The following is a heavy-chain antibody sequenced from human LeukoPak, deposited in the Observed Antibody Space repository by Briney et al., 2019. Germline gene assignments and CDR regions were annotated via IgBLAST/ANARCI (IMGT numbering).Heavy chain of an antibody. CDR3: LCARFSEDILDIWEEGY. J-gene: IGHJ4*02. CDR1: GYTFTTYA. V-gene: IGHV7-4-1*02. Sequence: GASVKVSCKASGYTFTTYAINWVRQAPGQGLEWMGWSNTNTGTPTYAQGFTGRFVFSLDTSVSTAYLQISSLKAEDTAVYYCLCARFSEDILDIWEEGYWGQGTLVTVSS. D-gene: IGHD2-15*01. CDR2: SNTNTGTP.